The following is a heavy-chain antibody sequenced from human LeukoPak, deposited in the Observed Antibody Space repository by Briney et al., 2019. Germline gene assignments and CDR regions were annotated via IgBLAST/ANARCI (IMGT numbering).Heavy chain of an antibody. CDR2: ISTYNGNT. J-gene: IGHJ4*02. V-gene: IGHV1-18*04. Sequence: ASVKVSCKGSGYNFDRYGVNWVRQAPGQGLEWVGWISTYNGNTFYAQKFEGRVSMTTDTSTNTVYMDLRSLRSDDTAVYYCARDLEHCRNIICSNSAYWGQGTLVTVSS. D-gene: IGHD2-2*01. CDR1: GYNFDRYG. CDR3: ARDLEHCRNIICSNSAY.